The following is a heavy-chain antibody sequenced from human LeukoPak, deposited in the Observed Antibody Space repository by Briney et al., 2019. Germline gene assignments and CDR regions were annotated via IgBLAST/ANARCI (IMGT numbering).Heavy chain of an antibody. V-gene: IGHV1-46*01. J-gene: IGHJ4*02. Sequence: GASVKVSCKASGYTFTSYYMHWVRQAPGQGLEWMGIINPSGGSTSYAQKFQGRVTMTRDTSTSTVYMELSSLRSEDTAVYYCAREEGEGYRGYDFDYWGQGTLVTVSS. CDR3: AREEGEGYRGYDFDY. CDR1: GYTFTSYY. D-gene: IGHD5-12*01. CDR2: INPSGGST.